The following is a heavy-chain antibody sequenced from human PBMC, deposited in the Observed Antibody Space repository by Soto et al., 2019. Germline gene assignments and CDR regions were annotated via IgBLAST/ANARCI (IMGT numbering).Heavy chain of an antibody. CDR3: ARVGSVAAGRPFDY. Sequence: ASVKVSCKASGYNFLSYGISWVRQAPGQGLEWMGWIITYNYNTNYAQKLQDRVTMTTDTFTGTAYMELRSLRSDDTAVYYCARVGSVAAGRPFDYWGQGTLDPVSS. V-gene: IGHV1-18*01. D-gene: IGHD6-13*01. CDR1: GYNFLSYG. CDR2: IITYNYNT. J-gene: IGHJ4*02.